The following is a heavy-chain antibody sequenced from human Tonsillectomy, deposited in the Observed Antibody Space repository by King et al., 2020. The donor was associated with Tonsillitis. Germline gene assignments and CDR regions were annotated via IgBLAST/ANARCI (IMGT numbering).Heavy chain of an antibody. Sequence: VQLVESGGGLVPPGGSLRLSCAASGFTFGSYAMSWVRQTPGKGLEWVSTITGSGSSEYYADSVKGRFTISRDNSKNTLYLQMNSLRAEDTAAYYCAKDGFGQQPVGRFDYWGQGTLVSVS. D-gene: IGHD6-13*01. CDR2: ITGSGSSE. CDR3: AKDGFGQQPVGRFDY. V-gene: IGHV3-23*04. J-gene: IGHJ4*02. CDR1: GFTFGSYA.